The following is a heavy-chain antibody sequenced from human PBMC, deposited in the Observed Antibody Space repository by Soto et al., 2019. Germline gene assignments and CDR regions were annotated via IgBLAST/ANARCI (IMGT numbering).Heavy chain of an antibody. CDR3: TTDRTMVRGVIPFDY. D-gene: IGHD3-10*01. CDR1: GFTFSNAW. CDR2: IKSKTDGGTT. J-gene: IGHJ4*02. Sequence: GVXLRLSCAASGFTFSNAWMSWVRHAPGKGLEWVGRIKSKTDGGTTDYAAPVKGRFTISRDDSKNTLYLQMNSLKTEDTAVYYCTTDRTMVRGVIPFDYWGQGTLVTVSS. V-gene: IGHV3-15*01.